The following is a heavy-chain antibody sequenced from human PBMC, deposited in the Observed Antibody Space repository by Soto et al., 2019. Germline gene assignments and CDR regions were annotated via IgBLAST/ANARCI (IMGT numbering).Heavy chain of an antibody. J-gene: IGHJ3*02. D-gene: IGHD7-27*01. Sequence: SETLSLTCTVSGGSISSYYWSWIRQPPGKGLEWIGYIYYSGSTNYNPSLKSRVTISVDTSKNQFSLKLSSVTAADTAVYYCATIATWGGAFDIWGQGTMVTVSS. CDR3: ATIATWGGAFDI. CDR1: GGSISSYY. V-gene: IGHV4-59*01. CDR2: IYYSGST.